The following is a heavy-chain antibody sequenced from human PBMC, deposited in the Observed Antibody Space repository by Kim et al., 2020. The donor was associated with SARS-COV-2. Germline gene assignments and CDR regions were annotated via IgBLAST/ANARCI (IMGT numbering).Heavy chain of an antibody. V-gene: IGHV4-59*13. D-gene: IGHD3-10*01. CDR2: IYYSGST. Sequence: SETLSLTCTVSGGSISSYYWSWIRQPPGKGLEWIGYIYYSGSTNYNPSLKSRVTISVDTSKNQFSLKLSSVTAADTAVYYCARVLPIGGYYGSGSYYNYYYYYGMDVWGQGTTVTVSS. J-gene: IGHJ6*02. CDR1: GGSISSYY. CDR3: ARVLPIGGYYGSGSYYNYYYYYGMDV.